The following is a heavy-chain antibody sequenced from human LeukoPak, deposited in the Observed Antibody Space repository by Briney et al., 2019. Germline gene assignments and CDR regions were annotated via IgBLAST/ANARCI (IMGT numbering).Heavy chain of an antibody. Sequence: GASVKVSCKASGRTFSSYAISWVRQAPGQGLEWMGGIIPIFGTANYAQKFQGRVTITADKSTSTAYMELSSLRSEDTAVYYCARDRADIVATRRGIAVAGSSYFDYWGQGTLVTVSS. V-gene: IGHV1-69*06. J-gene: IGHJ4*02. CDR3: ARDRADIVATRRGIAVAGSSYFDY. D-gene: IGHD6-19*01. CDR2: IIPIFGTA. CDR1: GRTFSSYA.